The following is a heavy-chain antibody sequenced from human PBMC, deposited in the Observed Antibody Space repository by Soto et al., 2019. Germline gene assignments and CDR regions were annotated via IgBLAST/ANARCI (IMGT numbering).Heavy chain of an antibody. CDR3: ARDDYDSSGYQISYYFDY. V-gene: IGHV3-33*01. CDR1: GFTFSSYG. J-gene: IGHJ4*02. CDR2: IWYDRSNK. Sequence: GSPRLSCAGSGFTFSSYGMHWVRQAPGKGLEWVAVIWYDRSNKCYADSVKGRFTISRDNCKNTLYLQMSSLRAEDTAVYYCARDDYDSSGYQISYYFDYWGQGTPVTVSS. D-gene: IGHD3-22*01.